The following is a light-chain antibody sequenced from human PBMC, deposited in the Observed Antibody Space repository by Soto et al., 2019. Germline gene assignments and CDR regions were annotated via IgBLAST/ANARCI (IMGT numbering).Light chain of an antibody. Sequence: DIQMTQSPSSLSASIGDRVTITCRASQSIRIYLNWYQQESGKAPKLLIYGASTLHRGVPSRFTGGGSGTDFTLTISSVQREDFATYYCQQSFSSPRTFGQGT. J-gene: IGKJ1*01. V-gene: IGKV1-39*01. CDR2: GAS. CDR3: QQSFSSPRT. CDR1: QSIRIY.